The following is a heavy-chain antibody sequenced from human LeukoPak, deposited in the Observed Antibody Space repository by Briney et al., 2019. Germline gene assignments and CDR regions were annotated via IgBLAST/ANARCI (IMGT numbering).Heavy chain of an antibody. CDR1: AFTFSSYA. CDR2: ISDSGGTT. Sequence: SGGSLRLSCAASAFTFSSYAMSWVRQAPGKGLEWVTGISDSGGTTYYADSVKGRFTISRDNSKNTLDLQMNSLRAEDTAVYYCAKDLNDYGGYDFDYWGQGTLVTVSS. V-gene: IGHV3-23*01. CDR3: AKDLNDYGGYDFDY. J-gene: IGHJ4*02. D-gene: IGHD4-17*01.